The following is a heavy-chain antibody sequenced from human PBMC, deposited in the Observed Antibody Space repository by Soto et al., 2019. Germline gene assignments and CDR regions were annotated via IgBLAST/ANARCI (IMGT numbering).Heavy chain of an antibody. CDR1: GFTFSSYG. Sequence: PGGSLRLSCAASGFTFSSYGMHWVRQAPGKGLEWVAVIWYDGSNKYYADSVKGRFTISRDNSKNTLYLQMNSLRAEDTAVYYCARDLETAVEMAPTDYWGQGTLVTVSS. D-gene: IGHD2-15*01. CDR2: IWYDGSNK. CDR3: ARDLETAVEMAPTDY. J-gene: IGHJ4*02. V-gene: IGHV3-33*01.